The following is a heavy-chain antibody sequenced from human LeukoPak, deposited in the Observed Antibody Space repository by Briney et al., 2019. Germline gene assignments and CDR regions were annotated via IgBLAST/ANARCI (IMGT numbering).Heavy chain of an antibody. Sequence: PSQTLSLTCTVSGGSISSGGYYWSWIRQHPGKGLEWIGSIYYSGSTYYNPSLKSRVTISVDTSKNQFSLKLSSVTAADTAVYYCARRSWFLGAFDIWGQGTMVTVSS. CDR1: GGSISSGGYY. CDR2: IYYSGST. J-gene: IGHJ3*02. D-gene: IGHD3-10*01. CDR3: ARRSWFLGAFDI. V-gene: IGHV4-30-2*03.